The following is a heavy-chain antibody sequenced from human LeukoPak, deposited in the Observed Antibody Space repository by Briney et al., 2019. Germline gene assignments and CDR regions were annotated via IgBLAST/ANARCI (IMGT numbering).Heavy chain of an antibody. CDR1: AYAFTSCG. D-gene: IGHD3-22*01. CDR2: ISIYNGNT. CDR3: ARENYDSSGYYPGTFDI. Sequence: ASVKLCRNSSAYAFTSCGISWVRQPPGQGNGLMGWISIYNGNTNYAQKIQGRVTMTTDTSTSTAYMELRSLRSDDTAVYYCARENYDSSGYYPGTFDIWGQGTMVTVSS. V-gene: IGHV1-18*01. J-gene: IGHJ3*02.